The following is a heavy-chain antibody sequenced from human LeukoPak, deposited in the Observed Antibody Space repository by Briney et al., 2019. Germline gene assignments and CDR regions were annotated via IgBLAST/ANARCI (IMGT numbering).Heavy chain of an antibody. Sequence: GGSLRLSCAASGFTFSDYSMNWVRQAPGMGLEWVSSISSRRTYISYADSVKGRFTISTDNAKNSLYLEMNSLRAEDTAVYYCVRDRSGSYPYYFDFWGQGTLVTASS. CDR3: VRDRSGSYPYYFDF. D-gene: IGHD1-26*01. CDR1: GFTFSDYS. CDR2: ISSRRTYI. J-gene: IGHJ4*02. V-gene: IGHV3-21*01.